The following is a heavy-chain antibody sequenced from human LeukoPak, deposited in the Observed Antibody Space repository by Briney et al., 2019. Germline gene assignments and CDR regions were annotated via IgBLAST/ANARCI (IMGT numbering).Heavy chain of an antibody. J-gene: IGHJ5*02. CDR2: SSQSGTTT. Sequence: PGGSLRLSCAASGFTFSSYELQWVRQAPGKGLEWISYSSQSGTTTYFADSVKGRFIISRDNAKNSLYLQMNSLRAEDTAVYYCARVRNGGDSRTRWFDPWGQGTLVTVSS. D-gene: IGHD4-23*01. CDR3: ARVRNGGDSRTRWFDP. V-gene: IGHV3-48*03. CDR1: GFTFSSYE.